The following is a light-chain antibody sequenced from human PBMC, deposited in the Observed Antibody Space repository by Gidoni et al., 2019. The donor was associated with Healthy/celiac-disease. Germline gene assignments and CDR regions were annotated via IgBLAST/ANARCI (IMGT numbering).Light chain of an antibody. Sequence: DIVLTQSPGTLSLSPGQSATLSVRASQSISSSQLAWYQQKPGQAPRPLMYGASSRATGISARFSGSGSGTDFTLTISRLEPEDFAVYYCQHFGNFGGGTKVE. V-gene: IGKV3-20*01. CDR3: QHFGN. CDR2: GAS. CDR1: QSISSSQ. J-gene: IGKJ4*01.